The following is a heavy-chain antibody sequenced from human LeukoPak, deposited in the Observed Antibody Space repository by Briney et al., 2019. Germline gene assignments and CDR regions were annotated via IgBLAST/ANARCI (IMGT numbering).Heavy chain of an antibody. V-gene: IGHV3-66*02. CDR3: ARAAQGYDFWNY. D-gene: IGHD3-3*01. CDR2: IYSGSST. CDR1: GFTVSSNC. J-gene: IGHJ4*02. Sequence: GGSLRLSCAASGFTVSSNCMSWVRQAPGKGLEWVSVIYSGSSTYYADSVKDRFTISRDNSKNTLYLQMNSLRAEDTAVYYCARAAQGYDFWNYWGQGTLVTVSS.